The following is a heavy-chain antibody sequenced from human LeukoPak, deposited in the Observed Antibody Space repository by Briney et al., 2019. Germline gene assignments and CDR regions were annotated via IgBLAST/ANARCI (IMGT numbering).Heavy chain of an antibody. CDR1: GLSFSSYA. CDR2: ISASGGST. J-gene: IGHJ5*02. CDR3: AKGASSTTRRWFDP. V-gene: IGHV3-23*01. D-gene: IGHD6-13*01. Sequence: GGSLRLSCAASGLSFSSYAMGWVRQGPGNGLEWVSGISASGGSTYYADSVQGRFTISRDNSNNTLYLQMNSLRADDTAVYYCAKGASSTTRRWFDPWGQGTLVTVSS.